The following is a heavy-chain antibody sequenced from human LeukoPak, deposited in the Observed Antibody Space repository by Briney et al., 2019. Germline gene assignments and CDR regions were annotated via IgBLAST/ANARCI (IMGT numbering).Heavy chain of an antibody. J-gene: IGHJ4*02. V-gene: IGHV4-34*01. CDR3: ATTSYYYDSPDY. D-gene: IGHD3-22*01. CDR1: GGSFSGYY. CDR2: IYYSWDT. Sequence: SETLSLTCAVYGGSFSGYYWSWIRQPPGKGLEWIGSIYYSWDTYYNPSLKSRVTISVDTSKNQFSLKLSSVTAADTAVYYCATTSYYYDSPDYWGQGTLVTVSS.